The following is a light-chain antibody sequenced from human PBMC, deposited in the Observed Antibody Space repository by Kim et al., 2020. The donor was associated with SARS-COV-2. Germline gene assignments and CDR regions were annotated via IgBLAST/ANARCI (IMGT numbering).Light chain of an antibody. J-gene: IGKJ2*01. CDR1: QSVGSNY. Sequence: EIVLTQSPGTLSLSPGERATLSCRASQSVGSNYLAWYQQKPGQAPRLLIYGASNRATGIPDRFGGSGSGTDFTLTIGRLEPEDFAVYYCQEYTSSPLYTFGQGTKLEI. V-gene: IGKV3-20*01. CDR3: QEYTSSPLYT. CDR2: GAS.